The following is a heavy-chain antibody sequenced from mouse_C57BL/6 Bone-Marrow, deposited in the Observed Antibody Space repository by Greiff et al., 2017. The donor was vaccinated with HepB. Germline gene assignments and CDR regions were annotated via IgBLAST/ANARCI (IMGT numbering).Heavy chain of an antibody. CDR2: IDPNSGGT. D-gene: IGHD1-1*01. V-gene: IGHV1-72*01. CDR3: ARGGIAAVVAKDWYFDG. J-gene: IGHJ1*03. CDR1: GYTFTSYW. Sequence: VQLQQPGAELVKPGASVKLSCKASGYTFTSYWMHWVKQRPGRGLEWIGRIDPNSGGTKYKEKFKSKATLTVDKPSSTAYMQLSSLTSEDSAVYYCARGGIAAVVAKDWYFDGWGRGTTVTVSS.